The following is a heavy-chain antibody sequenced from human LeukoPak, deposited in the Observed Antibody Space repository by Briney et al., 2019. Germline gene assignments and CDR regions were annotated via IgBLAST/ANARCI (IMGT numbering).Heavy chain of an antibody. CDR2: IRSKAYGGTT. CDR1: GFTFGDYA. CDR3: AREVEYCSSPSCYSYYYYYMDL. J-gene: IGHJ6*03. Sequence: GGSLRLSCRASGFTFGDYAMSWVRQAPGKGLEWVGFIRSKAYGGTTEYAASVKGRFTISRDDSKSIAYLQMNSLKIEDTAVYYCAREVEYCSSPSCYSYYYYYMDLWGKGTTVPVSS. D-gene: IGHD2-2*02. V-gene: IGHV3-49*04.